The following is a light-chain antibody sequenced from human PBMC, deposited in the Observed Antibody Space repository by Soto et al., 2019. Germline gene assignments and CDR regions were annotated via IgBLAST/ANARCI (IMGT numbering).Light chain of an antibody. V-gene: IGKV1-5*01. J-gene: IGKJ1*01. CDR3: QEYKTWT. CDR2: DAS. Sequence: DIQMTQSPSTLSASVGDTVTITCRASQSVSTWLAWYQQTPGKAPKLLMYDASTLESGAPARFSGSGSGTEFTLTISSLQPEDFATYHCQEYKTWTLGQGTKGDIK. CDR1: QSVSTW.